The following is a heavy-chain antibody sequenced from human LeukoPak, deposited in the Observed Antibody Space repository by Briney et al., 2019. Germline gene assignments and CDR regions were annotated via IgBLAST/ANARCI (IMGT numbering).Heavy chain of an antibody. D-gene: IGHD6-19*01. CDR3: ASDDSSGWFDL. J-gene: IGHJ2*01. Sequence: SETLSHTCAVSGGSISSGGYSWIWIRQPPGKGLEWIGYIYHSGSTYYNPSLQSRVTISVDRSKNQFSLKLSSVTAADTAVYYCASDDSSGWFDLWGRGTLVTVSS. CDR2: IYHSGST. V-gene: IGHV4-30-2*01. CDR1: GGSISSGGYS.